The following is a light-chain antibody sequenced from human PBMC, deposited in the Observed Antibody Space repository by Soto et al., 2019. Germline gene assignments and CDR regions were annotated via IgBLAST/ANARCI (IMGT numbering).Light chain of an antibody. J-gene: IGKJ2*01. CDR1: QSVLYSDGNTY. CDR2: KVS. Sequence: DVVMTQSPLSLPVTLGQPASISCRSSQSVLYSDGNTYLNWFHQRPGQSPRRLISKVSNRDSGVPARFSGSGSDTDFTLKISRVEADDVGVYYCSQGTHWPHTFGQGTKLEIK. CDR3: SQGTHWPHT. V-gene: IGKV2-30*01.